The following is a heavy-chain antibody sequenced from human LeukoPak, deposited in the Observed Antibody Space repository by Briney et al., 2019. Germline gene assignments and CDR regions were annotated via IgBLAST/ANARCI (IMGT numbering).Heavy chain of an antibody. J-gene: IGHJ4*02. CDR1: GGSISSSSYY. CDR2: IYYSGST. CDR3: ARHYGLWEAARH. D-gene: IGHD6-6*01. Sequence: PSETLSLTCTVSGGSISSSSYYWGWIRQPPGKGLEWIGIIYYSGSTYYNPSLKSRVTISVDTSKNQFSLKLSSVTAADTAVYYCARHYGLWEAARHWGQGTLVTVSS. V-gene: IGHV4-39*01.